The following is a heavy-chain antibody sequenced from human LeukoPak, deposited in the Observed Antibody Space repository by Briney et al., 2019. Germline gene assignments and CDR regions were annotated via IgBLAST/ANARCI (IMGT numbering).Heavy chain of an antibody. CDR3: ARTLYYYDSSGYYVPYYFDY. J-gene: IGHJ4*02. D-gene: IGHD3-22*01. Sequence: LETLSLTCTVSGGSSSSYYWSWIRQSPGKGLEWIGYIYYSGSTNYNPSLKSRVTISVDTSKNQFSLKLSSVTAADTAVYYCARTLYYYDSSGYYVPYYFDYWGQGTLVTVSS. CDR1: GGSSSSYY. CDR2: IYYSGST. V-gene: IGHV4-59*01.